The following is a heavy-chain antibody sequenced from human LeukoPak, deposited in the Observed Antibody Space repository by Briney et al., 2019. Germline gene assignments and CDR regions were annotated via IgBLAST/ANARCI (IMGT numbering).Heavy chain of an antibody. CDR1: GGSISSYY. J-gene: IGHJ4*02. CDR3: ARGGPGEPFDY. CDR2: IYYSGST. D-gene: IGHD1-14*01. Sequence: PSETLSLTCTVSGGSISSYYWSWIRQPPGKGLEWIGYIYYSGSTNYNPSLKSRVTISVDTSKNQFSLKLSSVTAADTAVYYCARGGPGEPFDYWGQGTLVTVSS. V-gene: IGHV4-59*01.